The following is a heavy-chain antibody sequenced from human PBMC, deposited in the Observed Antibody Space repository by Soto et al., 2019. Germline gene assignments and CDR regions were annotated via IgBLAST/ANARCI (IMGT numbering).Heavy chain of an antibody. V-gene: IGHV1-46*01. CDR1: GYTFTSYY. CDR3: ARESCLGAFDI. J-gene: IGHJ3*02. Sequence: QVQLVQSGAEVKKPGASVKVSCKASGYTFTSYYMHWVRQAPGQGLEWMGIINPSGGSTSYAQKFQGRVTMTRDTSTSTVYMELSSLRSEYTAVYYCARESCLGAFDIGRKGTMVTVSS. CDR2: INPSGGST. D-gene: IGHD2-15*01.